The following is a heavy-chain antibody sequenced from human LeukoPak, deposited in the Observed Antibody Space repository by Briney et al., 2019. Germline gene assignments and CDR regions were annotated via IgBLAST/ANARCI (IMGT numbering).Heavy chain of an antibody. CDR2: ISGSGGST. J-gene: IGHJ3*02. V-gene: IGHV3-23*01. Sequence: GGSLRLSCAASGFTFSSYAMSWVRQAPGRGLEWVSAISGSGGSTYYADSVKGRFTISRDNSKNTLYLQMNSLRAEDTAVYYRATKLRFLEWNDAFDIWGQGTMVTVSS. CDR3: ATKLRFLEWNDAFDI. CDR1: GFTFSSYA. D-gene: IGHD3-3*01.